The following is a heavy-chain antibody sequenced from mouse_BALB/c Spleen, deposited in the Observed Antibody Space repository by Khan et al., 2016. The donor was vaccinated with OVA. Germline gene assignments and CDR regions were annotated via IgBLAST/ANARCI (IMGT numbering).Heavy chain of an antibody. D-gene: IGHD1-2*01. CDR1: GHTFTDFY. V-gene: IGHV1-77*01. CDR3: ARRNYFGYTFAY. J-gene: IGHJ3*01. CDR2: ISPGSGDT. Sequence: VQLQESGTELARPGASVNLSCKASGHTFTDFYINWVKQRSGQGLEWIGEISPGSGDTYYNEKFKGKATLTADKSSSTAYMQLSSLPSEASAVYFCARRNYFGYTFAYWGQGTLVTVSA.